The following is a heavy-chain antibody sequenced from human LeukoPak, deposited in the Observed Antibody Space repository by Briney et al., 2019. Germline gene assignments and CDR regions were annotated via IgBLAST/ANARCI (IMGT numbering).Heavy chain of an antibody. CDR1: GYTFTSYY. CDR2: IIPIFGTA. D-gene: IGHD2-21*01. V-gene: IGHV1-69*13. J-gene: IGHJ3*02. CDR3: ARENRDWRDAFDI. Sequence: SVKVSCKPPGYTFTSYYMHWVRQAPGQGLEWMGGIIPIFGTANYAQKFQGRVTITADESTSTAYMELSSLRSEDTAVYYCARENRDWRDAFDIWGQGTMVTVSS.